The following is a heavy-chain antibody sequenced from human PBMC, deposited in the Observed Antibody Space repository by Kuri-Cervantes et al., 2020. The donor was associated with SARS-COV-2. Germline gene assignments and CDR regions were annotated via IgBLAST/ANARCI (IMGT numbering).Heavy chain of an antibody. CDR1: GFTFSSYA. Sequence: GESLKISCAASGFTFSSYAMSWVRQAPGKGLEWVSAISGSGGSTYYADSVKGRFTISRDNSKNTLYLQMNSLRAEDTAVYYCAKDWLPDDAFDIWGQGTMVTVSS. J-gene: IGHJ3*02. V-gene: IGHV3-23*01. CDR2: ISGSGGST. D-gene: IGHD6-19*01. CDR3: AKDWLPDDAFDI.